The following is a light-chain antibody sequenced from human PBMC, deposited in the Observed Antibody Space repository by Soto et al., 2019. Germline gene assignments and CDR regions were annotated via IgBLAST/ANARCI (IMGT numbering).Light chain of an antibody. CDR2: WAS. CDR1: QSVLYSSNNKYY. Sequence: DIVMTQSPDSLAVSLGERATINCKSSQSVLYSSNNKYYLTWYQQKPGQPPKLLIYWASTRESGVPDRFSGSGSGTDFTLTISSLQAEDVAVYYCQQYYITPQTFGQGTKVEIK. J-gene: IGKJ1*01. V-gene: IGKV4-1*01. CDR3: QQYYITPQT.